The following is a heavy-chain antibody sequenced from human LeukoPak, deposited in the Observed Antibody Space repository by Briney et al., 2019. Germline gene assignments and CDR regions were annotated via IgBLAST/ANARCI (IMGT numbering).Heavy chain of an antibody. Sequence: GGSLILSCAASGFTFSTYAMRWVRQAPGKGLEWVSSIGRTGDDTYYADSVKGRFTISRDNSKNTLYLQMNSLRAEDTAVYYCAKEYSSSWYPGMDVWGQGTTVTVSS. V-gene: IGHV3-23*01. CDR1: GFTFSTYA. J-gene: IGHJ6*02. D-gene: IGHD6-13*01. CDR2: IGRTGDDT. CDR3: AKEYSSSWYPGMDV.